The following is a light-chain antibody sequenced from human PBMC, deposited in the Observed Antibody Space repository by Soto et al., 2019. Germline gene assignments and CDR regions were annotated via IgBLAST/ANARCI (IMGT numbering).Light chain of an antibody. V-gene: IGKV3-11*01. CDR2: DAS. CDR1: ESVSSY. J-gene: IGKJ4*01. CDR3: QQRTNWPLT. Sequence: EIVLTQSRATLSLSPGERATLSCRASESVSSYLAWYQQKPGQAPRLLIYDASNRATGIPARFSGSGSGTDFTLTISSLEPEDFAVYYGQQRTNWPLTFGGGTKVEIK.